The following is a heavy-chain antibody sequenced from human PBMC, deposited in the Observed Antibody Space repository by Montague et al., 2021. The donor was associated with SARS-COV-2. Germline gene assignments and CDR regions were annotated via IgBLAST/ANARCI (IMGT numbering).Heavy chain of an antibody. CDR3: ARTEYNWNDWFDP. V-gene: IGHV4-59*13. CDR1: GGSISSYY. Sequence: SETLSLTCSVSGGSISSYYWSWIRQSPGKGLERNGYIFHSCITDYNPSLKIRVTISVDMSKNKFSLQLISVTAADSAVYYCARTEYNWNDWFDPWGQGTMVTVSS. D-gene: IGHD1-20*01. J-gene: IGHJ5*02. CDR2: IFHSCIT.